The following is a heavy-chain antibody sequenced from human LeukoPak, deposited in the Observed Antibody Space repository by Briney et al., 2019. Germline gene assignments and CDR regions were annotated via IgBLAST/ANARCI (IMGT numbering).Heavy chain of an antibody. CDR3: ARDRAGYYDSSGPLDY. J-gene: IGHJ4*02. CDR1: EFTFSAYA. Sequence: GRSLRLSCAASEFTFSAYAMHWVRQAPGKGLEWVAVISYDGSNKYYADSVKGRFTISRDNSKSTLYLRMNNLRADDTAVYSCARDRAGYYDSSGPLDYWGQGTLVTVSS. D-gene: IGHD3-22*01. CDR2: ISYDGSNK. V-gene: IGHV3-30-3*01.